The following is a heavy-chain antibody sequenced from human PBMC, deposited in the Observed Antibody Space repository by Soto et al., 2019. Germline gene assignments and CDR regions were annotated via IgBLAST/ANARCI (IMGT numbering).Heavy chain of an antibody. J-gene: IGHJ4*02. CDR2: IYYSGST. CDR1: GGSISSSSYY. Sequence: QLQLQESGPGLVKPSETLSLTCTVSGGSISSSSYYWGWIRQPPGKGLEWIGRIYYSGSTYYNPSLKGRVPISVDTSKNHFSLKLSSVSAADTAVYYCARLPRCCSGGSCYHYFDYWGQGTLVTVSS. CDR3: ARLPRCCSGGSCYHYFDY. D-gene: IGHD2-15*01. V-gene: IGHV4-39*02.